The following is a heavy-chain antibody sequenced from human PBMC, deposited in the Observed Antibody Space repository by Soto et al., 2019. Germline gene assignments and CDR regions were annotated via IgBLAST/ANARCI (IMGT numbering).Heavy chain of an antibody. CDR3: AKDSKWLVINPHYFDY. D-gene: IGHD6-19*01. V-gene: IGHV3-23*01. CDR1: GFTLSSYA. J-gene: IGHJ4*02. Sequence: GGSLGLSCAASGFTLSSYAMSWVRQAPGKGLEWVSAISGSGGSTYYADSVKGRFTISRDNSKNTLYLQMNSLRAEDTAVYYCAKDSKWLVINPHYFDYWGQGTLVTVSS. CDR2: ISGSGGST.